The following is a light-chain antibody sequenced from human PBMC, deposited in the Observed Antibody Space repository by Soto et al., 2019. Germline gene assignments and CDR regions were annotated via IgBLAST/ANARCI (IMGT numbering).Light chain of an antibody. CDR3: QQYGSSLT. Sequence: EIVLTQSPATLSLSPGERATLSCRASQSVSSYLAWYQQKPGQAPTLLIYGASIRAAGIPDRFSGSGSGTDFTLTISRLEPEDFAVYYCQQYGSSLTFGQGTRLEI. CDR1: QSVSSY. V-gene: IGKV3-20*01. CDR2: GAS. J-gene: IGKJ5*01.